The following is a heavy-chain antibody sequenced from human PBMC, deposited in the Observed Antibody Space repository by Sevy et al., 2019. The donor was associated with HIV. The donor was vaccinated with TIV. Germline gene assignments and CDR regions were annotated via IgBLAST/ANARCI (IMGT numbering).Heavy chain of an antibody. V-gene: IGHV4-34*01. CDR1: GGSFSGYY. D-gene: IGHD4-17*01. J-gene: IGHJ6*02. Sequence: SETLSLTCAVYGGSFSGYYWSWIRQPPGKGLEWIGEINHSGSTNYNPSLKSRVTISVDTSKNQFSLKLSSVTAADTAVYYCARSDGLGMDVWGQGTTVTVSS. CDR3: ARSDGLGMDV. CDR2: INHSGST.